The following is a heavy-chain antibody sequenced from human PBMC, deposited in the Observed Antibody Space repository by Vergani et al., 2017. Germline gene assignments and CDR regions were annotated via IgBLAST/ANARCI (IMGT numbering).Heavy chain of an antibody. CDR1: GYTFTGYY. CDR3: ARDKGYSYGYGWGMDV. CDR2: INPNSGGT. D-gene: IGHD5-18*01. Sequence: QVQLVQSGAEVKKPGASVKVSCKASGYTFTGYYMHWVRQAPGQGLEWMGWINPNSGGTNYAQKFQGRVTMTRDTSISTAYIELSRLRSDDTAVYYWARDKGYSYGYGWGMDVWGQGTTVTVSS. V-gene: IGHV1-2*02. J-gene: IGHJ6*02.